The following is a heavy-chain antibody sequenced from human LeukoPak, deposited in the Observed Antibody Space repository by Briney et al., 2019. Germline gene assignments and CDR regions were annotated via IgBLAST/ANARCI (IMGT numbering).Heavy chain of an antibody. CDR1: GGSFSGYY. D-gene: IGHD1-20*01. V-gene: IGHV4-34*01. Sequence: PSETLSLTCAVYGGSFSGYYWSWIRQPPGKGLEWIGEINHSGSTNYNPSLKSRVTISVDTSKNQFSLKLSSVTAADTAVYYCARDHRRYNWNDVGDAFDIWGQGTMVTVSS. J-gene: IGHJ3*02. CDR3: ARDHRRYNWNDVGDAFDI. CDR2: INHSGST.